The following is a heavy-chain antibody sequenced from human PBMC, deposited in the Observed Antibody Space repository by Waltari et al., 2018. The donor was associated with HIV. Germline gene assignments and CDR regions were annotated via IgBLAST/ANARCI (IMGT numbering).Heavy chain of an antibody. CDR1: GGSFTNFY. V-gene: IGHV4-34*01. CDR3: ARRGSSASPLTL. Sequence: QVQLQQWGAGLLTPSETLSLTCSVYGGSFTNFYWHWIRQTPDEGLQWIGEINHGGDTNVNPSLKSRVIMSIDTSKYEISLNLTSVSVADTALYFCARRGSSASPLTLWGRGSRVTVSS. D-gene: IGHD3-10*01. CDR2: INHGGDT. J-gene: IGHJ4*02.